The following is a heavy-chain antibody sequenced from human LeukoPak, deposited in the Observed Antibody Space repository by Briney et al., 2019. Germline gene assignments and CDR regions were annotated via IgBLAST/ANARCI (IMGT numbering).Heavy chain of an antibody. Sequence: SETLSLTCAVYGGSFSGYYWSWIRQPPGKGLGWIGEINHSGSTNYNPSLKSRVTISVDTSKNQFSLKLSSVTAADTAVYYCARGEAARRYYYYYGMDVWGQGTTVTVSS. V-gene: IGHV4-34*01. CDR1: GGSFSGYY. D-gene: IGHD6-6*01. CDR3: ARGEAARRYYYYYGMDV. CDR2: INHSGST. J-gene: IGHJ6*02.